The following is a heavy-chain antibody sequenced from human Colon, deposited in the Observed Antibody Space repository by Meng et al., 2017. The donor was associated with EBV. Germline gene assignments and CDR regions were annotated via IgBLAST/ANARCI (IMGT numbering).Heavy chain of an antibody. CDR2: ITHRGST. V-gene: IGHV4-34*01. J-gene: IGHJ4*02. D-gene: IGHD1-26*01. CDR1: GGSFSGYY. Sequence: QLQQWGAGLLKPSETLSLPCAVYGGSFSGYYWTWIRQPPGKGLEWIGEITHRGSTNYNPFLKSRVPISVDTSKKQFSLKLTSVTAADTAVYYCASSHSSKVGARRLDYWGQGTLVTVSS. CDR3: ASSHSSKVGARRLDY.